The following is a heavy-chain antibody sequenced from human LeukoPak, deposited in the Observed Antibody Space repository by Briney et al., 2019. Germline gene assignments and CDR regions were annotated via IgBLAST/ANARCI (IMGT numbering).Heavy chain of an antibody. CDR3: ARRVPNQVITDYFDF. Sequence: GGSLRLSCAASGFTFSGYWMNWVRQAPGKGLEWISFIDSSSTTIFYAESVRGRFTISRDNAKNSLLLQMNSLRVEDTAVYYCARRVPNQVITDYFDFWGQGTLVTVSS. V-gene: IGHV3-48*04. D-gene: IGHD3-16*01. CDR2: IDSSSTTI. J-gene: IGHJ4*02. CDR1: GFTFSGYW.